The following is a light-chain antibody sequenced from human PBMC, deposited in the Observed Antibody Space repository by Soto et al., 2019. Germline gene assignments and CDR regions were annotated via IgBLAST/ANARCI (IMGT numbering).Light chain of an antibody. Sequence: DIQMTQSPSSLSASVGDRVTITCRASQGISTYLVWYQQKPGTVPKLLIFAASTLQSVVPSRFSGSGSGTDFTLTIGSLQPEDVATYYCQNYNCAPWTFGQGTKVEIK. V-gene: IGKV1-27*01. CDR1: QGISTY. CDR2: AAS. CDR3: QNYNCAPWT. J-gene: IGKJ1*01.